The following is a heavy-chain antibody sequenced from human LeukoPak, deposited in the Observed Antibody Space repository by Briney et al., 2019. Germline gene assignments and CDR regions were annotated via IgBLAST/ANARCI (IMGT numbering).Heavy chain of an antibody. CDR1: GFTFSTYL. V-gene: IGHV3-74*01. J-gene: IGHJ1*01. D-gene: IGHD3-22*01. Sequence: GGSLRLSCAASGFTFSTYLMHWVRQAPGKGLVWVSRIKSDGSTNYADSVKGRSTISRDNAKNTVSLQMNSLRPEDTGVYYCARAPSEIGGYYPEYFRHWGQGTLVTVSS. CDR2: IKSDGST. CDR3: ARAPSEIGGYYPEYFRH.